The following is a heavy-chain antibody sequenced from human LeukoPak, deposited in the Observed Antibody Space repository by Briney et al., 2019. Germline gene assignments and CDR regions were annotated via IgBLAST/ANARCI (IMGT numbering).Heavy chain of an antibody. V-gene: IGHV1-69*04. CDR3: ARDDIRYCSSTSCPLDY. D-gene: IGHD2-2*01. J-gene: IGHJ4*02. CDR2: IIPILGIA. CDR1: GGTFSIYT. Sequence: GSSVKVSCKASGGTFSIYTISWVRQAPGQGLEWMGRIIPILGIANYAQKFQGRVTITADKSTSTAYMELSSLRSEDTAVYYRARDDIRYCSSTSCPLDYWGQGTLVTVSS.